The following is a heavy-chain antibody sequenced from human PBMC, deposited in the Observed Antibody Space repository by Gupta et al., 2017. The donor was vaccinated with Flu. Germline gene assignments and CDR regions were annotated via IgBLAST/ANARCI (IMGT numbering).Heavy chain of an antibody. CDR1: GYTFNTYG. CDR3: SRENGASSDYVNFDY. CDR2: SNVHNGDT. D-gene: IGHD5-12*01. V-gene: IGHV1-18*01. Sequence: QVRLVQSGGEVKKPGATVRVSCKATGYTFNTYGFSWVHQARGQGFEWIGWSNVHNGDTKYAQNFRGRLTVTLDASTRTAYMELRGMRPDDTALYYCSRENGASSDYVNFDYWGQGTLVTVSS. J-gene: IGHJ4*02.